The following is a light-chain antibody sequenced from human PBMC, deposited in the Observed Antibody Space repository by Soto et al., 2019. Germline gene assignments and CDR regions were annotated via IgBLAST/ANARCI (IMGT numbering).Light chain of an antibody. Sequence: QSALTQPASVSGSPGQSITISCTGTSSDVGGYNYVSWYQQHPGKAPKLMIYEVSNRPSGVSNRFSGSKSGSTASLTISGLQAEDEADYYCCSYTSSSTLEFGGGTKLTVL. CDR1: SSDVGGYNY. CDR3: CSYTSSSTLE. J-gene: IGLJ3*02. CDR2: EVS. V-gene: IGLV2-14*01.